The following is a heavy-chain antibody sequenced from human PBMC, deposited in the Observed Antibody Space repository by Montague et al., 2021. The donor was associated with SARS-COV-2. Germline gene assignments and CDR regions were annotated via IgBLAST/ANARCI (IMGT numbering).Heavy chain of an antibody. V-gene: IGHV3-30-3*01. CDR2: ISYDGSNK. CDR1: GFTFSSYA. J-gene: IGHJ4*02. CDR3: ARDKDLYCSGGSCYSLDYYDSSGYSLRGYFDY. D-gene: IGHD2-15*01. Sequence: SLSLSLSASGFTFSSYAMHWVRQAPGKGLEWVAVISYDGSNKYYADSVKGRFTISRDNSKNTLYLQMNSLRAEDTAVYYCARDKDLYCSGGSCYSLDYYDSSGYSLRGYFDYWGQGTLVTVSS.